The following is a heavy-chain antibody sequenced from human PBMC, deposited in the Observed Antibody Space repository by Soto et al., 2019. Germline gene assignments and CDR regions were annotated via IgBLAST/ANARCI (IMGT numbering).Heavy chain of an antibody. CDR2: IYSGGGT. D-gene: IGHD4-17*01. V-gene: IGHV3-53*04. Sequence: EVQLVESGGGLVQPGGSLRLFCAASGFSVSTNSMSWVRQAPGKGLEWVSIIYSGGGTDYTDSVKGRFAISRHISQNILSLQMNSLRAEDTAVYYCARSGHGDYVGFDYWGQGTVVTVSS. J-gene: IGHJ4*02. CDR1: GFSVSTNS. CDR3: ARSGHGDYVGFDY.